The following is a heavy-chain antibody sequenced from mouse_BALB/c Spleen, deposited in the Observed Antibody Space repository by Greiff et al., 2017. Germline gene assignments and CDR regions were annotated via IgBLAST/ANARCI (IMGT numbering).Heavy chain of an antibody. CDR1: GFTFSDFY. CDR2: SRNKANDYTT. J-gene: IGHJ4*01. CDR3: ASGVHYAMDY. Sequence: EVQGVESGGGLVQPGGSLRLSCATSGFTFSDFYMEWVRQPPGKRLEWIAASRNKANDYTTEYSASVKGRFIVSRDTSQSILYLQMNALRAEDTAIYYCASGVHYAMDYWGQGTSVTVSS. V-gene: IGHV7-1*02.